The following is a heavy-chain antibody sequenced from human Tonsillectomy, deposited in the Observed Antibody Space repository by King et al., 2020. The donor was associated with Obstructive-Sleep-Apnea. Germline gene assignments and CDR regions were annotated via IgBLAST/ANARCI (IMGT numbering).Heavy chain of an antibody. CDR3: ARRSYPDAFDI. V-gene: IGHV3-7*03. Sequence: VQLVESGGGLVQPGGSLRLSCAASGFTFSSYWMSWVRQAPGKGLEWVSNIKQDGSEKYYVDSVKGRFTISSDNAKNSLYLQMNSLRAEDTAVYYCARRSYPDAFDIWGQGTMVTVSS. J-gene: IGHJ3*02. D-gene: IGHD1-26*01. CDR1: GFTFSSYW. CDR2: IKQDGSEK.